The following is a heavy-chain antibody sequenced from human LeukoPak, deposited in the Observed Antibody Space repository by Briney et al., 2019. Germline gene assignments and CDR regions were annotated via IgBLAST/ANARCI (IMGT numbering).Heavy chain of an antibody. CDR2: IHYSGST. CDR1: GGSISSYY. V-gene: IGHV4-59*01. J-gene: IGHJ6*03. CDR3: AGTTEGYAGGPGYSYYYYMDV. Sequence: SETLSLTCTVSGGSISSYYWSWIRQPPGKGLEGIGYIHYSGSTHYNPSLKSGGNISVETCKKQGSRRRRSVGAEETGVDYGAGTTEGYAGGPGYSYYYYMDVWGKGTTVTISS. D-gene: IGHD5-12*01.